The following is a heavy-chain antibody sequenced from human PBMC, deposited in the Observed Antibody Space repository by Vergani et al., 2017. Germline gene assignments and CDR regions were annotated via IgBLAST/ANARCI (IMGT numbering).Heavy chain of an antibody. CDR1: GGSFSGYY. CDR2: IYTSGST. V-gene: IGHV4-59*10. D-gene: IGHD6-13*01. J-gene: IGHJ4*02. Sequence: QVQLQQWGAGLLKPSETLSLTCAVYGGSFSGYYWSWIRQPAGKGLEWIGRIYTSGSTTYNPSLKSRCTMSVDTSKNQFSLKLSAVTAADTAVYYCARDSSSWSGAYFDYWGQGTLVTVSS. CDR3: ARDSSSWSGAYFDY.